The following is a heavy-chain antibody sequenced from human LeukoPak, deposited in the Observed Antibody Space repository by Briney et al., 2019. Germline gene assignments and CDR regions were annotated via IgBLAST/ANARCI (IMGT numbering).Heavy chain of an antibody. CDR1: GGTFSSYA. D-gene: IGHD6-13*01. J-gene: IGHJ3*02. CDR2: IIPILGIA. Sequence: ASVKVSCKASGGTFSSYAISWVRQAPGQGLEWMGRIIPILGIANYAQKFQGRVTITADKSTSTAYMELSSLRSEDTAVYYCARVRDSNNWWGAFDIWGQGTMVTVSS. V-gene: IGHV1-69*04. CDR3: ARVRDSNNWWGAFDI.